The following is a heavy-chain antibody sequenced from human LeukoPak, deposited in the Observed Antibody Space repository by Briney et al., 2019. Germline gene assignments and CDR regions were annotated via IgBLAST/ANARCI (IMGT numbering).Heavy chain of an antibody. CDR1: GFTFSNAW. CDR2: IKSKTDGGTT. CDR3: TTVGDCSSTSCYGLDY. D-gene: IGHD2-2*01. J-gene: IGHJ4*02. Sequence: PGGSLRLSRAASGFTFSNAWMSWVRQAPGKGLEWDGRIKSKTDGGTTDYAAPVKGRFTISRDDSKNTLYLQMNSLKTEDTAVYYSTTVGDCSSTSCYGLDYWGQGTLVTVSS. V-gene: IGHV3-15*01.